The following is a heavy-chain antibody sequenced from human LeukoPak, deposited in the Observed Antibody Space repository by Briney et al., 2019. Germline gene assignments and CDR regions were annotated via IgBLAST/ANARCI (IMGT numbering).Heavy chain of an antibody. D-gene: IGHD3-3*01. CDR2: IIPIFGTA. J-gene: IGHJ6*02. CDR3: ARDTIFGVVIFPQKYGMDV. V-gene: IGHV1-69*13. CDR1: GGTFSSYA. Sequence: SVKVSCKASGGTFSSYAISWVRQAPGHGLEWMGGIIPIFGTANYAHKFQGRVTITADESTSTAYMELSSLRSEDTAVYYCARDTIFGVVIFPQKYGMDVWGQGTTVTVSS.